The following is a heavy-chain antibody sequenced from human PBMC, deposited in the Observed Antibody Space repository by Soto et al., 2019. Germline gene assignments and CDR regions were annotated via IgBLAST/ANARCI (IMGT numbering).Heavy chain of an antibody. CDR3: ARRVRGYDSSGYYSS. CDR2: IDPSDSYT. CDR1: GYSFTSYW. Sequence: GESLKISCKGSGYSFTSYWISWVRQVPGKGLEWMGRIDPSDSYTNYSPSFQGHVTISADKSISTAYLQWSSLKASDTAMYYCARRVRGYDSSGYYSSWGQGTLVTVSS. V-gene: IGHV5-10-1*01. J-gene: IGHJ4*02. D-gene: IGHD3-22*01.